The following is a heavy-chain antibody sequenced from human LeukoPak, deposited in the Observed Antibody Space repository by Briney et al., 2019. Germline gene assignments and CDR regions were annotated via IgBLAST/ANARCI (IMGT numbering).Heavy chain of an antibody. Sequence: PGGSLRLSCAASGFTFSSYAMSWVRQAPGKGLEWVSAISGSGGSTYYADSVKGRFTISRDNSKNTLYLQMNSLRAEDTAVYYCATDRPGYYYDSSGIMGYWGQGTLATVSS. CDR3: ATDRPGYYYDSSGIMGY. V-gene: IGHV3-23*01. D-gene: IGHD3-22*01. CDR2: ISGSGGST. CDR1: GFTFSSYA. J-gene: IGHJ4*02.